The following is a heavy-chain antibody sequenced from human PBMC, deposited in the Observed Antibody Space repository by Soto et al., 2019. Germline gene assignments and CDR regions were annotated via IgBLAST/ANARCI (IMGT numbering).Heavy chain of an antibody. V-gene: IGHV3-30-3*01. Sequence: GGSLRLSCAASGFTFSSYAMHWVRQAPGKGLEWVAVISYDGSNKYYADSVKGRFTISRDNSKNTLYLQMNSLRAEDTAVYYCARGLRIFGVVISAFDIWGQGTMVTVSS. D-gene: IGHD3-3*01. CDR3: ARGLRIFGVVISAFDI. CDR1: GFTFSSYA. CDR2: ISYDGSNK. J-gene: IGHJ3*02.